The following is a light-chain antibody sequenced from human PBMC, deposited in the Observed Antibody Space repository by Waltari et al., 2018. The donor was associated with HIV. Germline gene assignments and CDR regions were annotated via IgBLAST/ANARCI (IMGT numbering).Light chain of an antibody. CDR2: GVT. J-gene: IGLJ3*02. Sequence: QSSLTQPASMSGSPGQTLAISCTGSSRDIGYPQFVYWYQQRPGKAPRLLIYGVTFRASGISGRFSGSKSENTASLTISGLQIEDEADYYCTSYTTRNILMFGGGT. CDR1: SRDIGYPQF. V-gene: IGLV2-14*03. CDR3: TSYTTRNILM.